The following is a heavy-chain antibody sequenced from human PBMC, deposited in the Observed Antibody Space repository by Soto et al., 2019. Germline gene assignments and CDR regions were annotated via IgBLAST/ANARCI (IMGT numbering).Heavy chain of an antibody. CDR3: ARGGFSYGTGIEH. J-gene: IGHJ4*02. D-gene: IGHD5-18*01. CDR2: IKQDGSEK. V-gene: IGHV3-7*01. Sequence: EVQLVESGGGLVQPGGSLRLSCAASGFTFSSYWMSWVRQAPGKGLEWVANIKQDGSEKYYVDSVKGRFTVSRDNAKNSLYLQLTSLRVEDTALYYCARGGFSYGTGIEHWGQGTLVTVSS. CDR1: GFTFSSYW.